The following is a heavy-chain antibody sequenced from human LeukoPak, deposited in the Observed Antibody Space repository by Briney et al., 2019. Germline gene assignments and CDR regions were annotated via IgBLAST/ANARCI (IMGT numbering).Heavy chain of an antibody. V-gene: IGHV4-34*01. CDR2: INHSGST. Sequence: SETLSLTCAVYGGSFRGYYWSWIRQPPGKGLEWIGEINHSGSTNYNPSLKSRVTISVDTSKNQFSLKLSSVTAADTAVYYCARGRSYYQRGSNNYWGQGTLVTVSS. J-gene: IGHJ4*02. CDR3: ARGRSYYQRGSNNY. D-gene: IGHD2-2*01. CDR1: GGSFRGYY.